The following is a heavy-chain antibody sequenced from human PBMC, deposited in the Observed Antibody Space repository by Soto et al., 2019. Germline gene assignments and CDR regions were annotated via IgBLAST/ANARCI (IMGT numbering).Heavy chain of an antibody. J-gene: IGHJ4*02. CDR3: AKDPYSSPWLFDY. CDR1: GFTFSSYG. CDR2: ISYDGSNK. D-gene: IGHD6-13*01. Sequence: QVQLVESGGGVVQPGRSLRLSCAASGFTFSSYGMHWVRQAPGKGLEWVAVISYDGSNKYYADSVKGRFTISRDNSKNTLYLQMNSLRAEDTAVYYCAKDPYSSPWLFDYWGQGTLVTVSS. V-gene: IGHV3-30*18.